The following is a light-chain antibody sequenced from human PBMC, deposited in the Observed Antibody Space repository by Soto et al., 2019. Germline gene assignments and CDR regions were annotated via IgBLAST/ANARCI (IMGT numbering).Light chain of an antibody. V-gene: IGKV1-5*03. Sequence: DIQMTQSPSTLSASVGDRVTITCRASQSISSWLAWYQQKPWKAPTLLIYKASNLESGVPSRFSGSGSGTEFTLTISSLQPDDFATYYCQQYFGYSRTFGQGTKLEIK. CDR3: QQYFGYSRT. J-gene: IGKJ2*01. CDR1: QSISSW. CDR2: KAS.